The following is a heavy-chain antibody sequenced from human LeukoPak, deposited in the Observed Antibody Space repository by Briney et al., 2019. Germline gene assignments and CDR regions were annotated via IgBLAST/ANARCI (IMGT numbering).Heavy chain of an antibody. CDR2: IRYDASYQ. V-gene: IGHV3-30*02. CDR3: AKGGDRGNYYFDS. J-gene: IGHJ4*02. D-gene: IGHD3-10*01. Sequence: GGSLRLSCAASGFSFTNYAMHWVRQAPGKGLEWVAFIRYDASYQNYPDSVKGRFTISRDISKNTLYLQMNSLRAEDTAVYFCAKGGDRGNYYFDSWGQGTLFSASS. CDR1: GFSFTNYA.